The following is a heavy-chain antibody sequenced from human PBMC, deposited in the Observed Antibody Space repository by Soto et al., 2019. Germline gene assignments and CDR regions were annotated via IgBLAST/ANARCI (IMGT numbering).Heavy chain of an antibody. D-gene: IGHD2-2*01. Sequence: ASVKVSCKASGYTFTSYGISWVRQAPGQGLEWMGWISAYNGKTNYAQKLQGRVTMTTDTSTSTAYMELRSLRSDDTAVYFCASCCSSTSCYARGFNYYYYYMDVWGKGTTVTVSS. V-gene: IGHV1-18*01. CDR3: ASCCSSTSCYARGFNYYYYYMDV. CDR2: ISAYNGKT. J-gene: IGHJ6*03. CDR1: GYTFTSYG.